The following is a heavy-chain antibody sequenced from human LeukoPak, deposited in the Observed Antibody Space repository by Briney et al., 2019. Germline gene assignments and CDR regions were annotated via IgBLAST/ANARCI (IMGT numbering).Heavy chain of an antibody. CDR1: GGSFSGYY. V-gene: IGHV4-34*01. J-gene: IGHJ6*03. CDR2: INHSGST. CDR3: ARSSYDSSGYYYYYYYMDV. Sequence: SETLSLTCAVYGGSFSGYYWSWIRQPPGKGLEWIGEINHSGSTNYNPSLKSRVTISVDTSKNQFSLKLSSVTAADTAVYYCARSSYDSSGYYYYYYYMDVWGKGTTVTISS. D-gene: IGHD3-22*01.